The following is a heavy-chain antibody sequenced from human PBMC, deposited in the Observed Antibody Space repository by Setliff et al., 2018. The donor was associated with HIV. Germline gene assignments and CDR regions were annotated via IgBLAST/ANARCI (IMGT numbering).Heavy chain of an antibody. V-gene: IGHV4-34*01. CDR2: INHSGST. J-gene: IGHJ4*02. D-gene: IGHD6-19*01. CDR3: ARDLSSSGWSEGLYSFDS. Sequence: PSETLSLTCAVYGGSLSDHYWSWIRQPPGKGLEWIGEINHSGSTNYNPPLRSRVSISVDTSKNQFSLRLSSVTAADTAVYYWARDLSSSGWSEGLYSFDSWGRGTLVTVSS. CDR1: GGSLSDHY.